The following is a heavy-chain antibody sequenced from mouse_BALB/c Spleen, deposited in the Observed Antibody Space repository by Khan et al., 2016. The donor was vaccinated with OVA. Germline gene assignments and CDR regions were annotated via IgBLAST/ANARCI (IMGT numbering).Heavy chain of an antibody. CDR3: AREEALYYFDY. CDR2: IYPGTDNT. CDR1: GYIFTSYW. Sequence: QVQLQQSGAELVRPGTSVKLSCKTSGYIFTSYWIHWVKQRSGQGLAWIARIYPGTDNTYYNEKFKDKATLNADKSSSTAYLQLSSLKSEDSAVFFCAREEALYYFDYWGQGTTLTVSS. D-gene: IGHD3-2*02. J-gene: IGHJ2*01. V-gene: IGHV1S132*01.